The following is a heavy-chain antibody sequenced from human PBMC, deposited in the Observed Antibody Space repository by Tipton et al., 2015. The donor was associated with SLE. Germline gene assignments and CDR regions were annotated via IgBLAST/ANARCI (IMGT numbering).Heavy chain of an antibody. CDR1: GGSFSGYY. V-gene: IGHV4-34*01. CDR2: INHSGST. Sequence: TLSLTCAVYGGSFSGYYWSWIRQPPGKGLEWIGEINHSGSTYYNPSLKSRITISVDTSKKQFSLKVSSVTAADTAVYYCARRLTRYSGYDYFDYWGQGTLVAVSS. J-gene: IGHJ4*02. CDR3: ARRLTRYSGYDYFDY. D-gene: IGHD5-12*01.